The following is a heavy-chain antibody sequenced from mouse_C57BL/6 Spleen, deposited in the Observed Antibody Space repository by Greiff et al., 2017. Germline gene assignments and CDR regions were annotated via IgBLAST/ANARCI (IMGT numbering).Heavy chain of an antibody. D-gene: IGHD2-5*01. CDR3: TRVGYSKAWFAY. CDR1: GFTFSSYA. CDR2: ISSGGDYI. J-gene: IGHJ3*01. Sequence: EVHLVESGEGLVKPGGSLKLSCAASGFTFSSYAMSWVRQTPEKRLEWVAYISSGGDYIYYADTVKGRFTISRDNARNTLYLQMSSLKSEDTAMYYCTRVGYSKAWFAYWGQGTLVTVSA. V-gene: IGHV5-9-1*02.